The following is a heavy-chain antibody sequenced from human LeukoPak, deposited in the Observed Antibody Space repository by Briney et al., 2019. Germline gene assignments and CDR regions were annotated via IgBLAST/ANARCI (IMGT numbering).Heavy chain of an antibody. J-gene: IGHJ4*02. V-gene: IGHV3-7*01. CDR3: ARDWGGDSDF. D-gene: IGHD7-27*01. CDR1: GFTFSRYW. CDR2: MKQGGSEK. Sequence: GGPLRLSCAASGFTFSRYWMTWVRQAPGKGLEWVANMKQGGSEKYYVDSVKGRFTISRDNAKNSLYLQMNSLRAEDTAVYYCARDWGGDSDFWGQGTLVTVSS.